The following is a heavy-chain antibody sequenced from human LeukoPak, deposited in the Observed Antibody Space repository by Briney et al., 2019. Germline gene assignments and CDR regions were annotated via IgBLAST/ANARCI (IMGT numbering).Heavy chain of an antibody. V-gene: IGHV4-59*01. D-gene: IGHD7-27*01. Sequence: SETLSLTCTVSGGSISSDYWSWIRQSPPQGLEWIGYIYYSGATSYNPSLKSRVTISLDTSKNQFSLKLSSVTAADTAVYYCARGANWGSPDYWGQGTLVTVSS. CDR2: IYYSGAT. CDR1: GGSISSDY. J-gene: IGHJ4*02. CDR3: ARGANWGSPDY.